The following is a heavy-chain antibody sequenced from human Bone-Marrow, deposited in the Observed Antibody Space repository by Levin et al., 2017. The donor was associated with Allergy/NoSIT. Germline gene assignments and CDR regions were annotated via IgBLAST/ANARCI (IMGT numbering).Heavy chain of an antibody. CDR1: GFTVGNNY. CDR2: IYSHGGT. D-gene: IGHD2-15*01. J-gene: IGHJ5*02. V-gene: IGHV3-66*01. Sequence: GGSLRLSCAASGFTVGNNYVSWVRQAPGKGLEWVSVIYSHGGTSYTDSVRGRFTISRDSSKNTLFLQMNSLRADYTAVYYCATRASIGAWGQGTLVTVSS. CDR3: ATRASIGA.